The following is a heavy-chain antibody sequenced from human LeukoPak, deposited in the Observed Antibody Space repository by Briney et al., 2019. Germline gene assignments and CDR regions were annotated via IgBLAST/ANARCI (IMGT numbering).Heavy chain of an antibody. D-gene: IGHD3-10*01. CDR3: ARVEYYYGSGSFSAFDY. J-gene: IGHJ4*02. V-gene: IGHV4-39*07. Sequence: SETLSLTCTVSGGSISSSSYYWGWIRQPPGKGLEWIGSIYYSGSTNYNPSLKSRVTISVDTSKNQFSLKLSSVTAADTAVYYCARVEYYYGSGSFSAFDYWGQGTLVTVSS. CDR2: IYYSGST. CDR1: GGSISSSSYY.